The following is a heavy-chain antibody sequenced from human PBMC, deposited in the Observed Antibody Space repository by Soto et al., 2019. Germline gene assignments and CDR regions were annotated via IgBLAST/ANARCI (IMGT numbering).Heavy chain of an antibody. CDR2: IWYDGSNK. CDR1: GFTFSSYG. CDR3: ARDYDSSGYPRYDFDY. D-gene: IGHD3-22*01. J-gene: IGHJ4*02. Sequence: QVQLVESGGGVVQPGRSLRLSCAASGFTFSSYGMHWVRQAPGKGLEWVAVIWYDGSNKYYADSVKGRFTISRDNSKNTLYLHMNSLSAEETAVYDCARDYDSSGYPRYDFDYWGQGTLVTVSS. V-gene: IGHV3-33*01.